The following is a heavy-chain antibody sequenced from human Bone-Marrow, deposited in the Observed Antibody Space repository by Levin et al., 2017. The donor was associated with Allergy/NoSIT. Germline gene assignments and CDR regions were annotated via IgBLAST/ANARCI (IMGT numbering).Heavy chain of an antibody. J-gene: IGHJ4*02. CDR3: ARGVGATECDY. Sequence: AASVKVSCKASGYSFNGYYMHWVRQAPGQGLEWMGYINRNSGGANYAQKFRGRVTMTKDTSINTVYMELRSLRSDDTATYYCARGVGATECDYWGQGTQVSVSS. CDR2: INRNSGGA. CDR1: GYSFNGYY. D-gene: IGHD1-26*01. V-gene: IGHV1-2*02.